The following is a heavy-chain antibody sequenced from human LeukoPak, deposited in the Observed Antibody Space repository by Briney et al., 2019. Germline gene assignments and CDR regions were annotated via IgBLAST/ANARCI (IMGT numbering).Heavy chain of an antibody. V-gene: IGHV5-51*01. CDR3: ARHGQSTAIVTNWFDP. J-gene: IGHJ5*02. Sequence: GESLKISCKGSGYSFTSYWIGWVRQMPGKGLEWMGIIYPGDSDTRYSPSFQGQVTISADKSISTAYLQWSSLKASDTAMYYCARHGQSTAIVTNWFDPWGQGTLVTVSS. CDR2: IYPGDSDT. CDR1: GYSFTSYW. D-gene: IGHD5-18*01.